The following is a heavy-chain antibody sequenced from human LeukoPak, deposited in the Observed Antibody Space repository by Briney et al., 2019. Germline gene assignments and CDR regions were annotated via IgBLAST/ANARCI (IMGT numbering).Heavy chain of an antibody. V-gene: IGHV3-23*01. J-gene: IGHJ3*01. Sequence: GGSLRLSCAASGFTFSSYAMIWVRQAPGKGLEWVSVISGSGSSTDYADSVKGRFTISRDNSKNALYLQMNSLRVEDTAVYYCAKDPPRSRAIVDAFDVWGQGTMVTVPS. CDR1: GFTFSSYA. CDR2: ISGSGSST. D-gene: IGHD3-22*01. CDR3: AKDPPRSRAIVDAFDV.